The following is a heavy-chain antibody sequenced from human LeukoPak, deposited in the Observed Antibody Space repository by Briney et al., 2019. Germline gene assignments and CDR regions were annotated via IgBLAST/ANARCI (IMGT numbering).Heavy chain of an antibody. CDR3: ARDAMVRGVLIDY. V-gene: IGHV3-21*01. CDR1: GFTFGTYS. J-gene: IGHJ4*02. Sequence: GGSLRLSCAASGFTFGTYSMNWVRQAPGKGLEWVSSISSSSSYIYYADSVKGRFTISRDNAKNSLFLQMSSLRAEDTAVYYCARDAMVRGVLIDYWGRGTLVTVSS. D-gene: IGHD3-10*01. CDR2: ISSSSSYI.